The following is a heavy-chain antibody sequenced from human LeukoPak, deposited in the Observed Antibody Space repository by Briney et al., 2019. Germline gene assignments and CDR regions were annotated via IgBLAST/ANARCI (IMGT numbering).Heavy chain of an antibody. CDR3: ARRTSGAFAI. CDR1: GFSFSEHE. Sequence: PGGSLRLSCAASGFSFSEHEMNWVRQAPGKGLGWVSYISSSGSDKYYPDSVKGRFTISRDNAKNPLYLQMNSLRAEDTAVYYCARRTSGAFAIWGQGTKVTVSS. CDR2: ISSSGSDK. V-gene: IGHV3-48*03. J-gene: IGHJ3*02.